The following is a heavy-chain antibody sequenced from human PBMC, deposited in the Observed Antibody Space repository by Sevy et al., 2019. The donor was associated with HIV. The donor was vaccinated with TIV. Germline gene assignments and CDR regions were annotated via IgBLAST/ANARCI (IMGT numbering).Heavy chain of an antibody. D-gene: IGHD5-12*01. CDR3: AKEEYSGYDFDY. CDR1: AFTFSSYV. CDR2: ISGSGGST. Sequence: GGSLRLSCTASAFTFSSYVMSWVRQAPGKGLEWVSTISGSGGSTYYADSVRGRFTISGDNSKKTVYLEMNSLSAEDTAVYYCAKEEYSGYDFDYGGQGTLVTVSS. V-gene: IGHV3-23*01. J-gene: IGHJ4*02.